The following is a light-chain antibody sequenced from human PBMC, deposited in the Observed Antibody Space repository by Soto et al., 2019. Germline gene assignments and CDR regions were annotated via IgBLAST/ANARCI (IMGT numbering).Light chain of an antibody. CDR1: QSISTY. CDR2: AAS. CDR3: QQSYSTPHT. Sequence: DNRMTQSPSSLSASVGDRVTITCRASQSISTYLNWYQQKPGKAPKLLIYAASSLQSGVPSRFTGSGSGTDFTLTINSLQPEDFATYYCQQSYSTPHTFGQGTRLEIK. V-gene: IGKV1-39*01. J-gene: IGKJ5*01.